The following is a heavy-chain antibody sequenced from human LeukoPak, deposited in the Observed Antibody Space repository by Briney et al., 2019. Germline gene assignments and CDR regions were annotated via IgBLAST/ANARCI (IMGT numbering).Heavy chain of an antibody. CDR2: IYPDDSET. CDR3: ARQPIDYGPDY. J-gene: IGHJ4*02. V-gene: IGHV5-51*01. Sequence: GDSLKISCQSSGYSFTSYWIAWVRQMPGKGLEWMGIIYPDDSETRYNPSFQGQVTMSADKSISTAYLQWSALESSDTAIYYCARQPIDYGPDYWGLETRVTVSS. D-gene: IGHD4/OR15-4a*01. CDR1: GYSFTSYW.